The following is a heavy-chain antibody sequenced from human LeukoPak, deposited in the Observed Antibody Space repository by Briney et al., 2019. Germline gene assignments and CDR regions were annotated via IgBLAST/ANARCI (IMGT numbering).Heavy chain of an antibody. D-gene: IGHD3-10*01. CDR2: ISSSGSTI. Sequence: GGSLRLSCAASGFTFSSYEMNWVRPAPGKGLGWVSYISSSGSTIYYADSVKGRFTISRDNAKNSLYLQVNSLRAEDTAVYYCARDQYGSGDGYYMDLWGKGTTVTISS. CDR3: ARDQYGSGDGYYMDL. CDR1: GFTFSSYE. V-gene: IGHV3-48*03. J-gene: IGHJ6*03.